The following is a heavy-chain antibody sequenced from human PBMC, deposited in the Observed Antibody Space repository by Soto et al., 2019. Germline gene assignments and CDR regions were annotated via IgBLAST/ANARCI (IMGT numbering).Heavy chain of an antibody. CDR2: ISAHSGKS. J-gene: IGHJ4*02. Sequence: QVHLVQSGAEVKKPGASVKVSCKASGYTLNTYGVHWVRQAPGRGLEWVGWISAHSGKSDYAQSFQDRVTITTDTSTSTAYMDLRSLRSDDTAVYYCTRGQIYFDYRGQGTLVTVSS. CDR3: TRGQIYFDY. V-gene: IGHV1-18*01. CDR1: GYTLNTYG.